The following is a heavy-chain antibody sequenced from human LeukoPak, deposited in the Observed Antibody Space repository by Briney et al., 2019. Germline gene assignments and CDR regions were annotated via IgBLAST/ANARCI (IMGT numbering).Heavy chain of an antibody. CDR1: GGSISSYY. Sequence: SETLSLTCNVSGGSISSYYWSWIRQPPGKGLEWIGYVYYSGSTSYNPTLQSRVPRSVDPSKNQFPLKLRSVTAEDTAVYYCARVGYYYGSGSAYYYYFMDVWGKGTTVTVSS. CDR2: VYYSGST. D-gene: IGHD3-10*01. CDR3: ARVGYYYGSGSAYYYYFMDV. J-gene: IGHJ6*03. V-gene: IGHV4-59*01.